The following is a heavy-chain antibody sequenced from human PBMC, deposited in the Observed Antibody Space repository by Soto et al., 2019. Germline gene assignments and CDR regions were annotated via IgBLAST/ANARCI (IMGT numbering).Heavy chain of an antibody. D-gene: IGHD2-15*01. V-gene: IGHV3-30-3*01. CDR2: TSHDGSNK. CDR1: GFTFSGYA. J-gene: IGHJ4*02. CDR3: ASHFIWCSGGSCYDIDY. Sequence: GGSLRLSCAASGFTFSGYAMHWVRQAPGKGLEWVAVTSHDGSNKYYADSVKGRFTISRDNSKNTLYLQMNSLGAEDTAVYYCASHFIWCSGGSCYDIDYWGQGTLVTVSS.